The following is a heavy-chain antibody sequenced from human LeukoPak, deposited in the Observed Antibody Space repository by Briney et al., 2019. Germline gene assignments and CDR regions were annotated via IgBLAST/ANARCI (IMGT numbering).Heavy chain of an antibody. CDR2: IKRKTEGGTT. J-gene: IGHJ4*02. V-gene: IGHV3-15*01. Sequence: PGESLRLSCAASGFTFSSYAMSWVRQAPGKGLEWVGRIKRKTEGGTTDYGAPVKGRFTISRDDSKNTLYLQMNSLKTEDTAFYYCTTGNFGPYWGQGTLVTVSS. CDR1: GFTFSSYA. CDR3: TTGNFGPY. D-gene: IGHD3-10*01.